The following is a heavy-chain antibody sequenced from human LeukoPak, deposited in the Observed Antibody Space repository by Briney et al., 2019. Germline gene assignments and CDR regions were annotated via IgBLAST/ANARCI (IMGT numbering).Heavy chain of an antibody. CDR2: IRYDGSNK. Sequence: GGSLRLSCAASGFTFSSYGMDWVRQAPGKGPGWVAFIRYDGSNKYYADSVKGRFTISRDNSKNTLYLQMNSLRAEDTAVYYCAKDRRIYCSSTSCYTGDYWGQGTLVTVSS. V-gene: IGHV3-30*02. CDR3: AKDRRIYCSSTSCYTGDY. J-gene: IGHJ4*02. D-gene: IGHD2-2*02. CDR1: GFTFSSYG.